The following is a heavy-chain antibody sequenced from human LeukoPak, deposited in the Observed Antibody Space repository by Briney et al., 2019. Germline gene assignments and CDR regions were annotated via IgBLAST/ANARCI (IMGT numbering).Heavy chain of an antibody. J-gene: IGHJ6*02. CDR3: ARGIAAAPRYYYYGMDV. CDR1: GGSISSGGYS. CDR2: IYHSGST. D-gene: IGHD6-13*01. Sequence: PSQTLSLTCAVSGGSISSGGYSWSWIRQPPGKGLEWIGYIYHSGSTYYNPSLKSRVTISVDRSKNQFSLKLSSVTAADTAVYYCARGIAAAPRYYYYGMDVWGQGTTVTVSS. V-gene: IGHV4-30-2*01.